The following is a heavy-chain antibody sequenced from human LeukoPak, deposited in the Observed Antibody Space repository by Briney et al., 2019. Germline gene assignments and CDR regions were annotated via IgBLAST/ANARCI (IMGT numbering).Heavy chain of an antibody. Sequence: ASVKVSCKASGYTFTSYDISWVRQAPGQGLEWMGWISAYNGNTNYAQKLQGRVTMTTDTSTSTAYMELRSLRSDDTAVYYCARPSLYYDSSGYPEYYFDYWGQGTLVTVSS. J-gene: IGHJ4*02. V-gene: IGHV1-18*01. D-gene: IGHD3-22*01. CDR3: ARPSLYYDSSGYPEYYFDY. CDR2: ISAYNGNT. CDR1: GYTFTSYD.